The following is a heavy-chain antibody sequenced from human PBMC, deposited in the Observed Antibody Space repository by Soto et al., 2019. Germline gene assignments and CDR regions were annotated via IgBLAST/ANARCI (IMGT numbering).Heavy chain of an antibody. D-gene: IGHD6-19*01. CDR1: GGSINSPNW. CDR3: GRAYSSGSPIDS. Sequence: QVQLQESGPGLVKPSGTLSLTCAVSGGSINSPNWWNWVRQPPGKGLEWIGEIHHSGSYNYNPSLNSRLTLSVDKSKNELSLKLNSVTAADTAVYYCGRAYSSGSPIDSWGQGTLVTVSS. J-gene: IGHJ4*02. CDR2: IHHSGSY. V-gene: IGHV4-4*02.